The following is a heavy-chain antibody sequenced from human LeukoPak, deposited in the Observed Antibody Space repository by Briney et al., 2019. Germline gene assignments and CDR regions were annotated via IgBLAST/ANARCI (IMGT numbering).Heavy chain of an antibody. D-gene: IGHD3-16*01. CDR3: ARVLYGNYFDY. J-gene: IGHJ4*02. Sequence: GASLKVSCKASGYTFTSYGISWVRQAPGQGLEWMGWISAYNGNTNYAQKLQGRVTVTTDTSTSTAYMELRSLRSDDTAVYYCARVLYGNYFDYWGQGTLVTVSS. CDR1: GYTFTSYG. CDR2: ISAYNGNT. V-gene: IGHV1-18*01.